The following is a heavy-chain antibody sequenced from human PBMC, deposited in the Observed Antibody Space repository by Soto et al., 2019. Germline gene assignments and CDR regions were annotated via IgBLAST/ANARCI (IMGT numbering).Heavy chain of an antibody. V-gene: IGHV4-31*03. Sequence: SETLSLTCTVSGGSISSGGYYWSWIRQHPGKGLEWIGYIYYSGSTYYNPSLKSRVTISVDTSKNQFSLKLSSVTAADTAVYYCARVLTTFNWFDPWGQGTLVTVSS. CDR3: ARVLTTFNWFDP. CDR1: GGSISSGGYY. D-gene: IGHD4-17*01. CDR2: IYYSGST. J-gene: IGHJ5*02.